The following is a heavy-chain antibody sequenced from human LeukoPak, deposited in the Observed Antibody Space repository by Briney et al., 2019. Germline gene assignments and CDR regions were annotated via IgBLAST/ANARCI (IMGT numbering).Heavy chain of an antibody. D-gene: IGHD4-23*01. V-gene: IGHV3-30-3*01. J-gene: IGHJ3*02. CDR1: GFTFSSYA. CDR2: ISSDGSDK. CDR3: AKENSLHAFDI. Sequence: PGGSLRLSCAASGFTFSSYAMPWVRQAPGKGLEWVAVISSDGSDKYYADSVKGRFTISRDNSKNTLYLQMKSLRAEDTAVYCCAKENSLHAFDIWGQGTMVTVSS.